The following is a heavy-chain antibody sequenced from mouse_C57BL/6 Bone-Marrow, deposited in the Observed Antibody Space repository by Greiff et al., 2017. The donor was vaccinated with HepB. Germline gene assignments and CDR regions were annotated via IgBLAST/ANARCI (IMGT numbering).Heavy chain of an antibody. CDR3: ARPIITTVGYAMDY. V-gene: IGHV2-2*01. CDR2: IWSGGST. J-gene: IGHJ4*01. CDR1: GFSLTSYG. D-gene: IGHD1-1*01. Sequence: VQRVESGPGLVQPSQSLSITCTVSGFSLTSYGVHWVRQSPGKGLEWLGVIWSGGSTDYNAAFISRLSISKDNSKSQVFFKMNSLQADDTAIYYWARPIITTVGYAMDYWGQGTSDTVSS.